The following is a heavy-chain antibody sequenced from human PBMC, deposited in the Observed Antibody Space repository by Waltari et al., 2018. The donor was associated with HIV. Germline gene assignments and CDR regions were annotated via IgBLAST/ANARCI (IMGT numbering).Heavy chain of an antibody. J-gene: IGHJ3*02. CDR1: GGSITSTNNY. D-gene: IGHD3-10*01. CDR2: IYYTGAA. Sequence: QLQLWESGPGLVGASEALSLTCFVSGGSITSTNNYWGWIRQPPGEGLEWIGSIYYTGAAYYGPSLKSRGTISVDTSKNQFSLKLSSVTATDAAVYFCARAGRSFSSRPKTFDIWGPGTMVTVSS. V-gene: IGHV4-39*01. CDR3: ARAGRSFSSRPKTFDI.